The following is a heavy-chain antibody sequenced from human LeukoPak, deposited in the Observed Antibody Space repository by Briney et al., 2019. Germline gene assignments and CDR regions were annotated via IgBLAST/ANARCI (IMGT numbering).Heavy chain of an antibody. CDR2: ISGSGGST. V-gene: IGHV3-23*01. CDR3: AKRSSTSSGYFDL. Sequence: GGSLRLSCAASGLTVSSNYMSWVRQAPGKGLEWVSDISGSGGSTYYADSVKGRFTISRDNSKNTLYLQMNSLRAEDTAVYYCAKRSSTSSGYFDLWGRGTLVTVSS. D-gene: IGHD3-22*01. CDR1: GLTVSSNY. J-gene: IGHJ4*02.